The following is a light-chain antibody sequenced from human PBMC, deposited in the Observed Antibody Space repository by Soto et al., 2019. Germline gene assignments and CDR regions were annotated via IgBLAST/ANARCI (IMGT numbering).Light chain of an antibody. V-gene: IGKV3-15*01. J-gene: IGKJ2*01. CDR3: QQYNYWYT. CDR1: QSVSSN. CDR2: GAS. Sequence: EIVMTQSPATLSVSPGERATLSCRASQSVSSNLAWYQQKPGQAPRLLIYGASTRAPGIPARFSGSGSGTESTLTISSLQSEDFAVYYCQQYNYWYTFGQGTKLEI.